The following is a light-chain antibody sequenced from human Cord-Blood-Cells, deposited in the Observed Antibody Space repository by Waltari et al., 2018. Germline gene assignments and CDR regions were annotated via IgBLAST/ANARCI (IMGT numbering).Light chain of an antibody. CDR2: WAS. CDR1: QSVLYISNNKNY. Sequence: DIVMPQSPDSLAVSLGERATINCKSSQSVLYISNNKNYLAWYQQKPGQPPKLLIYWASTRESGVPDRFSGSGSGTDFTLTISSLQAEDVAVYYCQQYYSTPITFGQGTRLEIK. CDR3: QQYYSTPIT. V-gene: IGKV4-1*01. J-gene: IGKJ5*01.